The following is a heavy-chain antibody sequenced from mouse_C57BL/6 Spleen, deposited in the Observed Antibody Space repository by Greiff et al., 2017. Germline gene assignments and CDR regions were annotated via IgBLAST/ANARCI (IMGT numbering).Heavy chain of an antibody. CDR3: ARPSITTGVADEGY. V-gene: IGHV1-9*01. Sequence: QVQLQQSGAELMKPGASVKLSCKATGYTFTGYWIEWVKQRPGHGLEWIGEILPGSGRTNYNEKFKGKATFTADTSSNTAYMQLSSLTTEDSAIYDCARPSITTGVADEGYWGQGTTLTVSS. J-gene: IGHJ2*01. CDR1: GYTFTGYW. D-gene: IGHD1-1*01. CDR2: ILPGSGRT.